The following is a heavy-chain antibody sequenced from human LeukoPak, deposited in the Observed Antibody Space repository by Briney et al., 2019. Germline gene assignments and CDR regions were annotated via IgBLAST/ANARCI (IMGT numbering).Heavy chain of an antibody. D-gene: IGHD5-18*01. J-gene: IGHJ6*03. CDR3: ARGYSYGPYYYYYYMDV. CDR1: GFTFSDHY. CDR2: TRNKANSYTT. Sequence: GMSLRLSCAASGFTFSDHYMDWVRQAPGKGLEWVGRTRNKANSYTTEYAASVKGRFTISRDDSKNSLYLQMNSLKTEDTAVYYCARGYSYGPYYYYYYMDVWGKGTTVTVSS. V-gene: IGHV3-72*01.